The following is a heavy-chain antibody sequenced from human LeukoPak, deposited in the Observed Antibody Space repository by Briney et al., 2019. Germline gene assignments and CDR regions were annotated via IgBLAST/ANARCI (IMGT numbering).Heavy chain of an antibody. CDR3: AKSNGYGLVDI. CDR2: FYSSGNT. V-gene: IGHV4-59*10. CDR1: GGSMSSCF. D-gene: IGHD3-10*01. J-gene: IGHJ3*02. Sequence: SETLSLTCLVSGGSMSSCFWSWIRQPAGKGLEWIGRFYSSGNTNYNPSLRSRVTMSADTSKNQFSMELTSVTAADTAVYYCAKSNGYGLVDIWGQGTMVTVSS.